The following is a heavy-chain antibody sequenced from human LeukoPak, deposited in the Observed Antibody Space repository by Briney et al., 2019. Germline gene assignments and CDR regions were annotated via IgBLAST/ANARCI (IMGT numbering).Heavy chain of an antibody. J-gene: IGHJ4*02. V-gene: IGHV3-21*01. D-gene: IGHD2-2*01. CDR1: GFTFSSYS. CDR2: ISSSSSYI. Sequence: GGSLRLSCAASGFTFSSYSMNWVRQAPGKGLEWVSSISSSSSYIYCADSVKGRFTISRDNAKNSLYLQMNSLRAEDTAVYYCARGRLGIVVVPAAILYWGQGTLVTVSS. CDR3: ARGRLGIVVVPAAILY.